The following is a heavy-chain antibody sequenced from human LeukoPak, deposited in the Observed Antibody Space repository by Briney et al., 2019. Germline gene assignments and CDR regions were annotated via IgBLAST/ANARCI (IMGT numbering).Heavy chain of an antibody. Sequence: SQTLSLTCAISGDSVSSNSAAWNWIRQSPSRGLEWLGRTYYRSKWYNDYAVSLKSRITINPDTSKNQFSLQLNSVTHEDTAVYYCARGSTRPSFAARPHYYYYYMDVWGKGTTVTVSS. D-gene: IGHD6-6*01. CDR3: ARGSTRPSFAARPHYYYYYMDV. CDR1: GDSVSSNSAA. V-gene: IGHV6-1*01. CDR2: TYYRSKWYN. J-gene: IGHJ6*03.